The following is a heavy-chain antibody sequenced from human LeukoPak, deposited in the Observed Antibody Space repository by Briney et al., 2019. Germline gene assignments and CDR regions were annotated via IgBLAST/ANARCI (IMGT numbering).Heavy chain of an antibody. CDR2: IHPNGRST. CDR1: GFTFDDYG. CDR3: AILSGYSSVNWFDP. D-gene: IGHD6-25*01. J-gene: IGHJ5*02. Sequence: GGSLRLSCAASGFTFDDYGMSWVRQAPGKGLVWVSRIHPNGRSTTYADSVKGRFTISRDNAKNTLYLQMNSLRVEDAAIYYCAILSGYSSVNWFDPWGQGTLVTVSS. V-gene: IGHV3-74*01.